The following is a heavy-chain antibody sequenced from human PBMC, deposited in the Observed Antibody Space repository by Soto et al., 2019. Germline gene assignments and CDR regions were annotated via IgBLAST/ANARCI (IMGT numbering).Heavy chain of an antibody. Sequence: QVQLVQSGAEVKKPGASVKVSCKASGYTFTSYAMHWVRQAPGQRLEWMGWINAGNGNTKDSQKLQGRVTITRETSASTAYMEVSSLRSEDTAVYYCARGDYYDIHDYWGQGTLVTVSS. CDR1: GYTFTSYA. J-gene: IGHJ4*02. CDR3: ARGDYYDIHDY. V-gene: IGHV1-3*01. CDR2: INAGNGNT. D-gene: IGHD3-22*01.